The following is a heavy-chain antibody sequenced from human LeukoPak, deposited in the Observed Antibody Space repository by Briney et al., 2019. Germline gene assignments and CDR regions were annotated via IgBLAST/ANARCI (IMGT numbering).Heavy chain of an antibody. V-gene: IGHV4-61*01. Sequence: SETLSLTCSVSGGSVSSGSYYWRWIRQPPGKGLEWIGYIYYSGSTNYNPSLKSRVTISVDTSKNQFSLKLSSVTAADTAVYYCASAPGEVVPTARGTNTLYYYYYYGMDVWGQGTTVTVSS. CDR3: ASAPGEVVPTARGTNTLYYYYYYGMDV. CDR2: IYYSGST. D-gene: IGHD2-21*01. CDR1: GGSVSSGSYY. J-gene: IGHJ6*02.